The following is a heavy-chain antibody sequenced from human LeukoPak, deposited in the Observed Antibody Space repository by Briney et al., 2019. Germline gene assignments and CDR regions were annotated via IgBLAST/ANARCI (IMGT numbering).Heavy chain of an antibody. CDR3: ARGRGYSYGSPLGY. V-gene: IGHV4-59*12. D-gene: IGHD5-18*01. CDR1: GGSISSYY. CDR2: IYYSGST. Sequence: SETLSLTCTVSGGSISSYYWSWIRQPPGKGLEWIGYIYYSGSTNYNPSLKSRVTISVDTSKNQFSLKLSSVTAADTAVYYCARGRGYSYGSPLGYWGQGTLVTVSS. J-gene: IGHJ4*02.